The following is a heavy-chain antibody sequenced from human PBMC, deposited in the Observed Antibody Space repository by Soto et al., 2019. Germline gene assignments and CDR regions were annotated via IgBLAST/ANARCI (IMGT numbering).Heavy chain of an antibody. Sequence: GGSLRLSCAASGFTFSSYGMHWVRQAPGKGLEWEAVIWYDGSNKYYAESVKGRFTISRDNSKNTLYLQMNNLRAEDTAVYYCARDSHVGSGWQLTADYWGQGTLVTVSS. CDR2: IWYDGSNK. CDR3: ARDSHVGSGWQLTADY. D-gene: IGHD6-19*01. CDR1: GFTFSSYG. V-gene: IGHV3-33*01. J-gene: IGHJ4*02.